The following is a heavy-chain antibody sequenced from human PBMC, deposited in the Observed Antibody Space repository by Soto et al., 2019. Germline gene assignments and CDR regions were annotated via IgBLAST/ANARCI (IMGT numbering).Heavy chain of an antibody. CDR3: ARDARKRIGSSSVYWFDP. D-gene: IGHD6-6*01. V-gene: IGHV1-18*01. CDR1: GYTFSSYG. CDR2: ISAYNGNT. Sequence: XSVKVSCNASGYTFSSYGSIWVRQAPGQGLEWMGWISAYNGNTNYAQKLQGRVTMTTDTSTSTAYMELRSLRSDDTAVYYCARDARKRIGSSSVYWFDPCGQRTLVTVSS. J-gene: IGHJ5*02.